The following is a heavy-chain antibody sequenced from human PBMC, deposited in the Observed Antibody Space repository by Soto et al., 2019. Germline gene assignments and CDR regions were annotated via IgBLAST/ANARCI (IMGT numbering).Heavy chain of an antibody. CDR3: VRGDNWNDEASDY. CDR2: IWSDGNNK. J-gene: IGHJ4*02. D-gene: IGHD1-1*01. Sequence: QVQLVESGGGVVQPGRSLRLSCAASGFMFSNHGMHWVRQAPGKGLEWVAVIWSDGNNKYYADSVKGRFTISRDNSKNTVYLKMDSLRAEDTAVYYCVRGDNWNDEASDYWGQGTLVTVSS. CDR1: GFMFSNHG. V-gene: IGHV3-33*01.